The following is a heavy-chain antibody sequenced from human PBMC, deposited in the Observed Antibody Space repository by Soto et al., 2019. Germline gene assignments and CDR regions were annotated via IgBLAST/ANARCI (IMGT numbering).Heavy chain of an antibody. Sequence: GGSLRLSCAASGFTFSSYAMSWVRQAPGKGLEWVSAISGSGGSTYYADSVKGRFTISRDNSKNTLYLQMNSLRAEDTAVYYCAKGHGIFGVVSYFDYWGQGTLVTVSS. CDR1: GFTFSSYA. V-gene: IGHV3-23*01. CDR2: ISGSGGST. CDR3: AKGHGIFGVVSYFDY. J-gene: IGHJ4*02. D-gene: IGHD3-3*01.